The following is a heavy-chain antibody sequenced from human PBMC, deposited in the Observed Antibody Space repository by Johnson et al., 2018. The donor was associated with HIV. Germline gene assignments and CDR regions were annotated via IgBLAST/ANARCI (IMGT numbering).Heavy chain of an antibody. CDR1: GFTFSDYY. CDR3: ASLGGLGGFDV. V-gene: IGHV3-11*04. D-gene: IGHD1-26*01. J-gene: IGHJ3*01. Sequence: QVQLVESGGGVVRPGGSLRLSCAASGFTFSDYYMSWIRQAPGKGLEWVSYISSSGSTIYYADSVKGRFTISRDNSKNTLYLQMNSLTPEDTAVYYCASLGGLGGFDVWGQGTMVTVSS. CDR2: ISSSGSTI.